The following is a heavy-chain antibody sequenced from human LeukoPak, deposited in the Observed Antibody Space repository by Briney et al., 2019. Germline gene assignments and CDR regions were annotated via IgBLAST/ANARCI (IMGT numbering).Heavy chain of an antibody. D-gene: IGHD3-10*01. CDR1: GFTFSSYA. Sequence: GGSLRLSCAASGFTFSSYAMIWVRQAPGKGLEWVSAIYNSGDITYYADSVKGRFTISRDNSKNTVYQQMNSLRADDTAVYHCAKGFGLMSTHPGYWGQGTLVAVSS. CDR2: IYNSGDIT. J-gene: IGHJ4*02. V-gene: IGHV3-23*01. CDR3: AKGFGLMSTHPGY.